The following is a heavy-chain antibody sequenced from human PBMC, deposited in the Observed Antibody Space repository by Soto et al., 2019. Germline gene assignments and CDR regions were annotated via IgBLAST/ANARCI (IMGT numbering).Heavy chain of an antibody. Sequence: ASVKVSCKASGYTFTSYDINWVRQATGQGLEWMGWMNPNSGNTGYAQKFQGRVTMTRSTSISTAYMELSSLRSEDTAVYYCARVPTSYDYIWGSYRSAPTSPFDYWGQGTLVTVSS. CDR2: MNPNSGNT. CDR3: ARVPTSYDYIWGSYRSAPTSPFDY. J-gene: IGHJ4*02. V-gene: IGHV1-8*01. CDR1: GYTFTSYD. D-gene: IGHD3-16*02.